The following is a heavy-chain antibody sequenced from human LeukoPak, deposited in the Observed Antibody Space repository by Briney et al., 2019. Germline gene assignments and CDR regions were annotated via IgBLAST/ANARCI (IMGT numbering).Heavy chain of an antibody. D-gene: IGHD5-12*01. CDR3: ARGGYSGYDDLAPFDH. Sequence: ASVKVSCKASGYTFTSYYMHWVRQAPGQGLEWMGIINPSGGSTSYAQKFQGRVTMTRDTSTSTVYMELSSLRSEDTAVYYCARGGYSGYDDLAPFDHWGQGTLVTVSS. J-gene: IGHJ4*02. CDR1: GYTFTSYY. V-gene: IGHV1-46*01. CDR2: INPSGGST.